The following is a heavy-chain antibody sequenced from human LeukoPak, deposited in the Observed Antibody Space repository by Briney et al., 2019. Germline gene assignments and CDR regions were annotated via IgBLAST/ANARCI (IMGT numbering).Heavy chain of an antibody. CDR1: GFTFGDYA. Sequence: AGGSLRLSCTASGFTFGDYAMSWVRQAPGKGLEWVGFIRSKAYGGTTEYAASVKGRFTISRDDSKSIAYLQMNSLKTEDTAVHYCTREDYGDYAWFDPWGQGTLVTVSS. CDR3: TREDYGDYAWFDP. CDR2: IRSKAYGGTT. V-gene: IGHV3-49*04. D-gene: IGHD4-17*01. J-gene: IGHJ5*02.